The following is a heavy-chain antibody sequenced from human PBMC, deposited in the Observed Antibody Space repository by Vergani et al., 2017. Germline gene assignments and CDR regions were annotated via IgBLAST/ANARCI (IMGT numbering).Heavy chain of an antibody. J-gene: IGHJ4*02. Sequence: QVQLQESGPGLVKPSETLSLTCTVSGGSVSSGSYYWSWIRQPPGKGLEWIGYIYYSGSTNYNPSLKSRVTISVDTSKNQFSLKLSSVTAADTAVYYCARGVHDYVWGSYRNWGQGTLVTVSS. CDR3: ARGVHDYVWGSYRN. D-gene: IGHD3-16*02. V-gene: IGHV4-61*01. CDR1: GGSVSSGSYY. CDR2: IYYSGST.